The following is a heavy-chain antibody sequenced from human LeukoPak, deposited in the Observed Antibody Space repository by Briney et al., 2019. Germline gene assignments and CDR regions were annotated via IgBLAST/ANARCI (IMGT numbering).Heavy chain of an antibody. V-gene: IGHV3-21*01. J-gene: IGHJ4*02. D-gene: IGHD6-13*01. CDR1: GFTFDSHS. CDR2: ISISSAYI. Sequence: GGSRRLSCAASGFTFDSHSMSWVRQAPGKGLEWVSSISISSAYIYYADSVKGRFRIARDNSKNTLYLQMNSLRAEDTAVYFCARDMGRAWYGPPDYWGQGTLVTVSS. CDR3: ARDMGRAWYGPPDY.